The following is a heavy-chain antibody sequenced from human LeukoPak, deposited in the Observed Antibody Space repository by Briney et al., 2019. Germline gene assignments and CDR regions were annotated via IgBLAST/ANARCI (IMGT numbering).Heavy chain of an antibody. V-gene: IGHV3-7*01. CDR3: ATYTHWVAGDV. CDR2: MNQDGSAK. CDR1: GFTFSDSW. J-gene: IGHJ6*01. D-gene: IGHD3-16*01. Sequence: GGSLRLSCAASGFTFSDSWMSWVRQAPGKGLERVANMNQDGSAKGYVDSVKGRFSISRDNARNSLYLQMSSLRPEDTAVYYCATYTHWVAGDVWGQGTTVTVSS.